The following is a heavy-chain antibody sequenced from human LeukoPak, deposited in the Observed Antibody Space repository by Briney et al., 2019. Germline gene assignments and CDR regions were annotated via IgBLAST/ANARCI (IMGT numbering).Heavy chain of an antibody. CDR1: GYSICSGHY. CDR3: ARSLRDTSSTAGYDS. V-gene: IGHV4-38-2*02. J-gene: IGHJ4*02. D-gene: IGHD2-2*01. CDR2: ISYRGDT. Sequence: SETLSLTCNVSGYSICSGHYWAWIRQPPGKGLEWIGSISYRGDTYYNPSLKSRVTMSVDSSKSQLSLKVRSVTAADTAVYFCARSLRDTSSTAGYDSWGQGTLVTVSS.